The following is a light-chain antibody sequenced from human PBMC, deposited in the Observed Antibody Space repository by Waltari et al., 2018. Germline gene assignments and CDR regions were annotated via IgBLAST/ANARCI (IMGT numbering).Light chain of an antibody. V-gene: IGKV2-28*01. CDR2: LGS. CDR1: QSLLHSSGNNF. CDR3: MQALQTPFT. J-gene: IGKJ3*01. Sequence: DIVMTQSPLSLSVTPGEPASISCRSTQSLLHSSGNNFLDWYLQKPGQSPQLLIYLGSNRASGVPDRFSGSGSGTDFTLKISRVEAEDVGVYYCMQALQTPFTFGPGTKVDIK.